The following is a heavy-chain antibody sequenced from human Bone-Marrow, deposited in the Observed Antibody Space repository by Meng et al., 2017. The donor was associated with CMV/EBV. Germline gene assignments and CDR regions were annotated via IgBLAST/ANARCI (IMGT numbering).Heavy chain of an antibody. CDR2: MSWNSGSI. D-gene: IGHD5-18*01. Sequence: GGPLRLPCAASGFTFDDYAMHWVRQAPGKGLEWVSGMSWNSGSIGYADTVRGRFTISRDNAKNSLYLQMNSLRAEDTALYYCAKGRGYSYGYDAFDIWGQGTMVTVSS. CDR1: GFTFDDYA. CDR3: AKGRGYSYGYDAFDI. V-gene: IGHV3-9*01. J-gene: IGHJ3*02.